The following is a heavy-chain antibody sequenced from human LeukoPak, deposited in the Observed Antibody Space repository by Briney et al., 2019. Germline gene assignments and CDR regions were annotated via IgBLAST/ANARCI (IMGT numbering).Heavy chain of an antibody. J-gene: IGHJ5*02. V-gene: IGHV4-59*01. D-gene: IGHD3-22*01. CDR2: IYYSGST. Sequence: SETLSLTCTVSGGSISSYYWNWSRQPPGRGLEWIGYIYYSGSTNYNPSLKSRVTISVDTSKNQFSLKLSSVTAADTAVYYCARGESSASNWFDPWGQGTLVTVSS. CDR1: GGSISSYY. CDR3: ARGESSASNWFDP.